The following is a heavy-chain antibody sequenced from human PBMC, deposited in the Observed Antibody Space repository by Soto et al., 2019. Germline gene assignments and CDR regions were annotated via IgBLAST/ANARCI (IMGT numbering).Heavy chain of an antibody. CDR3: ARLPGPGSQWLPPRGADY. V-gene: IGHV1-46*03. CDR2: INPSGGST. CDR1: GYTFTSYY. J-gene: IGHJ4*02. D-gene: IGHD6-19*01. Sequence: ASVKVSCKASGYTFTSYYMHWVRQAPGQGLEWMGIINPSGGSTSYAQKFQGRVTMTRDTSTSTVYMELSSLRSEDTAVYYCARLPGPGSQWLPPRGADYWGQGTLVTVSS.